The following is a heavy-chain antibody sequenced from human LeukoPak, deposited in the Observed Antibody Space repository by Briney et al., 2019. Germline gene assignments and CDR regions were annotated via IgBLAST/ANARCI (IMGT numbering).Heavy chain of an antibody. J-gene: IGHJ5*02. V-gene: IGHV4-34*01. CDR3: ARKVRQWLVHWFDP. CDR2: INHSGST. Sequence: SETLSLTCAVYGGSFSGYYWSWIRQPPGKGLEWIGEINHSGSTNYNPSLKSRVTISVDTSKNQFSLKLSSVTAADTAVYYCARKVRQWLVHWFDPWGQGTLVTVSS. D-gene: IGHD6-19*01. CDR1: GGSFSGYY.